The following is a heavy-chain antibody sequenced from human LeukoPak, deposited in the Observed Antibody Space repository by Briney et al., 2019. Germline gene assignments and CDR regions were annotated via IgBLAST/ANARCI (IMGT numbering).Heavy chain of an antibody. D-gene: IGHD2-15*01. CDR1: GGSIRSYY. V-gene: IGHV4-59*01. J-gene: IGHJ5*02. Sequence: KPSETRSLTGTVSGGSIRSYYWSWIRQPPGKGLEWVGYIYYSGSTNYNPSLKSRVTISVDTSKNQFSLKLSSVTAADTAVYYCARGVVVVAATEYNWFDPWGQGTLVTVST. CDR3: ARGVVVVAATEYNWFDP. CDR2: IYYSGST.